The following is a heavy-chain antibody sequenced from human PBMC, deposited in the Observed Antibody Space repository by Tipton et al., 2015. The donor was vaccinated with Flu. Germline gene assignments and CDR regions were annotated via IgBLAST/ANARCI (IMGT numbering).Heavy chain of an antibody. Sequence: TLSLTCTVSGGSISSHYWSWIRQPPGKGLEWIGYSYFTGSTNYNPSLKSRVTISVDMSKNQFSLRLTSVAAADTAVYYCAGGGGSPSYWGQGTLVTVSS. CDR3: AGGGGSPSY. V-gene: IGHV4-59*11. CDR2: SYFTGST. CDR1: GGSISSHY. D-gene: IGHD3-16*01. J-gene: IGHJ4*02.